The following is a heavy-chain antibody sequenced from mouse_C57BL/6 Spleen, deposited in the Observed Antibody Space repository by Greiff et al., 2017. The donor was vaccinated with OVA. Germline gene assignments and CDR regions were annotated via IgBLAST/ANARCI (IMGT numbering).Heavy chain of an antibody. CDR3: ARYYGSSWNYFDY. Sequence: QVQLQQPGAELVMPGASVKLSCKASGYTFTSYWMHWVKQRPGQGLEWIGEIDPSDSYTNYNQKFKGKSTLTVDKSSSTAYMQLSSLTSEDSAVYYCARYYGSSWNYFDYWGQGTTLTVSS. D-gene: IGHD1-1*01. J-gene: IGHJ2*01. CDR2: IDPSDSYT. V-gene: IGHV1-69*01. CDR1: GYTFTSYW.